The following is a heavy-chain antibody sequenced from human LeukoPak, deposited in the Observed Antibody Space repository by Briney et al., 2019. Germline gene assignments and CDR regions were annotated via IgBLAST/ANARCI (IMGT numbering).Heavy chain of an antibody. Sequence: AGSLSLSCAASAFTFSSYARRWVRQAPGKGLEWVLAISGSGGSTYYADSVKGRFTISRDNSKNTLYLQMNSLRAEDTAVYYCAKDIPYYCSGGSCSQYYFDYWGQGTLVTVSS. CDR3: AKDIPYYCSGGSCSQYYFDY. J-gene: IGHJ4*02. D-gene: IGHD2-15*01. CDR2: ISGSGGST. CDR1: AFTFSSYA. V-gene: IGHV3-23*01.